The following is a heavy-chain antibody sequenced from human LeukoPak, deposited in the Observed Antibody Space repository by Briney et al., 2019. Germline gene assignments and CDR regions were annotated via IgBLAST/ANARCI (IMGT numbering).Heavy chain of an antibody. Sequence: GGSLRLSCAAFGFTFSTYWMTWVRQAPGKGLEWVAYIKPDGSGKYYVDSVKGRFTISRDNAKNSLYLQMNSLRAEDTAVYYCARAPKFRLVGVPKGPFDPWGQGTLVTVSS. CDR3: ARAPKFRLVGVPKGPFDP. D-gene: IGHD1-26*01. V-gene: IGHV3-7*03. CDR2: IKPDGSGK. CDR1: GFTFSTYW. J-gene: IGHJ5*02.